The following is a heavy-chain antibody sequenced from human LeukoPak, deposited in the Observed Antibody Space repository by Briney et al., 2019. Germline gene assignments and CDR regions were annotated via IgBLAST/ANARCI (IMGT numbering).Heavy chain of an antibody. J-gene: IGHJ4*02. CDR1: GNSFTNNW. V-gene: IGHV5-51*01. CDR3: ARHERGSYCDY. Sequence: GESLKISCKGSGNSFTNNWIAWVRQMPGKGLEWMGIIYPGDSDTRYSPSFQGQVTISADKSISTAYLQWSSLKASDTAMYYCARHERGSYCDYWGQGTLVTVSS. D-gene: IGHD1-26*01. CDR2: IYPGDSDT.